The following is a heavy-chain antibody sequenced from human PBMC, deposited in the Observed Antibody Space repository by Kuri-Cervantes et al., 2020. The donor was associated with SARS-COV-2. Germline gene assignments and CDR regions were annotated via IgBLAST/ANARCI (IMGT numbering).Heavy chain of an antibody. D-gene: IGHD3-3*01. CDR3: ARATDYYDFWSGYYSSGQEIAFDI. Sequence: SETLSLTCTVSGGSISSLYWHWIRQPPGKGLEWIGCVYNSGSTNYNPSLKGRVTISVDTSKNQISLKMSSVTAADTALYYCARATDYYDFWSGYYSSGQEIAFDIWGQGTMVTVSS. CDR1: GGSISSLY. J-gene: IGHJ3*02. CDR2: VYNSGST. V-gene: IGHV4-59*11.